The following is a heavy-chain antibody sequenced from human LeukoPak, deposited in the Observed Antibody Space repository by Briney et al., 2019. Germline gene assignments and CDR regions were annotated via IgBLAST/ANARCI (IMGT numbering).Heavy chain of an antibody. CDR1: GFTFSSYA. V-gene: IGHV3-30-3*01. D-gene: IGHD4-17*01. Sequence: PGGSLRLSRAASGFTFSSYAMHWVRQAPGKGLEWVAVTSYDGSNKYYADSVKGRFTISRDNSKNTLNLQMNSLRAEDTAVYYCARDRVVDPLRDYYYYGMDVWGQGTTVTVSS. CDR3: ARDRVVDPLRDYYYYGMDV. J-gene: IGHJ6*02. CDR2: TSYDGSNK.